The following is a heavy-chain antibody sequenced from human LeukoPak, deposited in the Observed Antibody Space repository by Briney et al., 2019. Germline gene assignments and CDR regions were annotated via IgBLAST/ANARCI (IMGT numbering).Heavy chain of an antibody. D-gene: IGHD3-3*02. CDR1: GFTFSSYA. CDR3: AKDRIFAAVVSDAFDI. J-gene: IGHJ3*02. V-gene: IGHV3-23*01. CDR2: ISGSGGST. Sequence: GGSLRLSCAASGFTFSSYAMSWVRQAPGKGLEWVSAISGSGGSTYYADSVKGRFTISRDNSKNTLYLQMNSLRAEDTAVYYCAKDRIFAAVVSDAFDIWGQGTMVTVSS.